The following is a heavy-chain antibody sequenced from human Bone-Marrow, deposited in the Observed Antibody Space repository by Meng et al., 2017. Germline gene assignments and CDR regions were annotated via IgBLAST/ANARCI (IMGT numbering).Heavy chain of an antibody. V-gene: IGHV4-34*01. CDR2: INHSGST. Sequence: SETLSLTCAVYGGSFSGYYWSWIRQPPGKGLEWIGEINHSGSTNYNPSLKSRVTISVDTSKNQFSLKLSSVTAADTAVYYCARDGQAYYERYRTVFRGAFDIWGQGTMVTVSS. CDR1: GGSFSGYY. CDR3: ARDGQAYYERYRTVFRGAFDI. D-gene: IGHD3-22*01. J-gene: IGHJ3*02.